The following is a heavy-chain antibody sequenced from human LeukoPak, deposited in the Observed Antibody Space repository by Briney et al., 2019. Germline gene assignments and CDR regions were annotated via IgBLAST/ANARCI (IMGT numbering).Heavy chain of an antibody. CDR1: GFTFNRHS. J-gene: IGHJ6*02. D-gene: IGHD3/OR15-3a*01. Sequence: GGSLRLSCIASGFTFNRHSMSWVCQAPVKGLEWVASIRPDGSAVFYVDSVKGRFTFSRDNAKNSLDLQMNSLRAEDTAVYYCARFGLPYSIDLWGQGTMVTVSS. V-gene: IGHV3-7*01. CDR3: ARFGLPYSIDL. CDR2: IRPDGSAV.